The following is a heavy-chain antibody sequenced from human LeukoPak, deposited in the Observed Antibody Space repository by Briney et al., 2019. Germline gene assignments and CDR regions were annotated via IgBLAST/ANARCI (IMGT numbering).Heavy chain of an antibody. CDR2: INPRGGST. J-gene: IGHJ4*02. CDR1: GYTFTSYY. CDR3: ARDPPNWNYFDY. D-gene: IGHD1-20*01. V-gene: IGHV1-46*01. Sequence: ASVKVSCKASGYTFTSYYMHWVRQAPGQGLEWMGIINPRGGSTSYAQKFQGRVTMTRDMSTSTVYMELSSLRSEDTAVYYCARDPPNWNYFDYWGQGTLVTVSS.